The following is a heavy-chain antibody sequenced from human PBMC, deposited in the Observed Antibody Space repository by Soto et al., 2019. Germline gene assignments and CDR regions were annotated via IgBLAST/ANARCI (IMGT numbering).Heavy chain of an antibody. D-gene: IGHD3-22*01. J-gene: IGHJ4*02. Sequence: SETLSLTCAVSGGSISSGGYSWSWIRQPPGKGLEWIGYMYHSGSTYYNPSLKSRVTISVDTSKNQFSLKLGSVTAADTAVYFCERHSIWLLLSDYWGQGTLVTVSS. V-gene: IGHV4-30-2*03. CDR3: ERHSIWLLLSDY. CDR1: GGSISSGGYS. CDR2: MYHSGST.